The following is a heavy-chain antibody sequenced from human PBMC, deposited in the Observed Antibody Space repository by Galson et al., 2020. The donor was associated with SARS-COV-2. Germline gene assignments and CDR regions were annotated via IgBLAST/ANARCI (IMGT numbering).Heavy chain of an antibody. CDR1: GDSISSNY. CDR3: ARDLGPGQGSPYDC. Sequence: SETLSLTCTVSGDSISSNYWSWIRQPPGKGLEWIANIHSSGNTNYNPSLERRVTISVETSKNHFSLKLTSVTAADTAVYYCARDLGPGQGSPYDCWGQGSLVTVSS. D-gene: IGHD3-10*01. V-gene: IGHV4-59*01. J-gene: IGHJ4*02. CDR2: IHSSGNT.